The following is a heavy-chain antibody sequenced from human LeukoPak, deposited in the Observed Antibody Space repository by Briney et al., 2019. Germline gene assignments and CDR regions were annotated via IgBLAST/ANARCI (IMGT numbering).Heavy chain of an antibody. D-gene: IGHD3-16*01. Sequence: ASVKVSCKASGYTFTSYDINWVRQATGQGLEWMGWMNPNSGNTGYAQKFQGRVTMTRNTSISTAYMELSSLRSEDTAVYYCARGVQIMITFGGVFYFDYWGQGTLVTVSS. V-gene: IGHV1-8*01. J-gene: IGHJ4*02. CDR1: GYTFTSYD. CDR2: MNPNSGNT. CDR3: ARGVQIMITFGGVFYFDY.